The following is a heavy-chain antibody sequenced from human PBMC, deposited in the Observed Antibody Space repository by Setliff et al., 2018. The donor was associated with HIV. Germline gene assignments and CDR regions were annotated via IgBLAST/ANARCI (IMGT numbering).Heavy chain of an antibody. Sequence: SETLSLTCSVSGDSLGSHYWSWVRQPPGKGLEWIGSIDYSGTPNYNPSLKSRVTISVDTSKSQFSLKLNSVTAADTAVYYCARDQSDWFYWGQGTLVTVSS. CDR3: ARDQSDWFY. V-gene: IGHV4-59*11. CDR2: IDYSGTP. CDR1: GDSLGSHY. J-gene: IGHJ4*02. D-gene: IGHD3-3*01.